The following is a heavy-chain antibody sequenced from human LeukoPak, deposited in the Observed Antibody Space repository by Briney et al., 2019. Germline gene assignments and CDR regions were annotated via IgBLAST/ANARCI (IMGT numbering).Heavy chain of an antibody. CDR1: GFTFSNYA. J-gene: IGHJ2*01. CDR3: AKGGHLSFFDV. Sequence: GGTLRLSCAASGFTFSNYAMNWVRQAPGKGLEWVSTISGGNGGSTFYADSVKGRFTISRDNSKNTHYLQMNSLRLEDTALYYCAKGGHLSFFDVWGRGTLVTVSS. V-gene: IGHV3-23*01. CDR2: ISGGNGGST.